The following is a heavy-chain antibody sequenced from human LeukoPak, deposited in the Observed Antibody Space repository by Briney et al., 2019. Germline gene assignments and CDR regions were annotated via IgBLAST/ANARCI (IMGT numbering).Heavy chain of an antibody. J-gene: IGHJ3*02. D-gene: IGHD3-9*01. Sequence: SETLSLTCTVSGGSISSSSYYWGWVRQPPGKGLEWIGEINHSGSTNYNPSLKSRVTISVDTSKNQFSLKLSSVTAADTAVYYCARLTGYRIESAFDIWGQGTMVTVSS. CDR1: GGSISSSSYY. V-gene: IGHV4-39*07. CDR3: ARLTGYRIESAFDI. CDR2: INHSGST.